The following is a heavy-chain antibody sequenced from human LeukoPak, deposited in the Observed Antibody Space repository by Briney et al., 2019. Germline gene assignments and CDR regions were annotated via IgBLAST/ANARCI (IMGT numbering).Heavy chain of an antibody. CDR2: IWYDGSNK. D-gene: IGHD6-13*01. J-gene: IGHJ4*02. CDR3: AKDHVTSSSWFPDY. V-gene: IGHV3-33*06. Sequence: PGRSLRLSCAASGFSFSNYGMHWVRQAPGKGLEWVAVIWYDGSNKYYADSVKGRFTISRDNSKNTLYVQMSSLRAEDTAVYYCAKDHVTSSSWFPDYWGQGTLVTVSS. CDR1: GFSFSNYG.